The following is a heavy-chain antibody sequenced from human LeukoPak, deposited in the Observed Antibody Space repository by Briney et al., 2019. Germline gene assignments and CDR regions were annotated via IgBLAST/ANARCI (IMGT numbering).Heavy chain of an antibody. CDR1: GFPFSSHG. J-gene: IGHJ5*02. D-gene: IGHD2-2*01. V-gene: IGHV3-30*02. CDR2: IRQEGRDT. Sequence: GGSLRLSCAASGFPFSSHGMHWVRQAPGKGLEWVAYIRQEGRDTYYADSVKGRFSISRDDSKYTVNLEMNSLRTEDTAVYYCARDTRHRYCSSTSCYRGWLDPWGQGTLVTVSS. CDR3: ARDTRHRYCSSTSCYRGWLDP.